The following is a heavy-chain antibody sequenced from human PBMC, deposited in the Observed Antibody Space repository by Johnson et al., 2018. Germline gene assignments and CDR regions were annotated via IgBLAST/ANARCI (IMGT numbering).Heavy chain of an antibody. CDR3: ARAAEVGPRDAFDM. J-gene: IGHJ3*02. CDR1: GGTFTSYA. Sequence: QVQLVESGAEVKKPGSSVKVSCKASGGTFTSYAFSWVRQAPGQGLEWVGGIIPIFGTADYAQRFQGRVTITADESTSTAYMELSSLRSEDTAVYFCARAAEVGPRDAFDMWGQVTMVTVSS. CDR2: IIPIFGTA. V-gene: IGHV1-69*01. D-gene: IGHD2-15*01.